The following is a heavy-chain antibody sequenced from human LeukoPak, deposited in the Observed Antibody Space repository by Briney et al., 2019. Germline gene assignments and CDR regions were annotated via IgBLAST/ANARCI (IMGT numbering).Heavy chain of an antibody. CDR1: GFTFSSYG. D-gene: IGHD3-16*01. Sequence: PGGSLRLSCAASGFTFSSYGMHWIRQPPGKGLEWIGSIYYSGSTYYNPSLKSRVTISVDTSKNQFSLKLSSVTAADTAVYYCARHYGPWGQGTLVTVSS. CDR3: ARHYGP. V-gene: IGHV4-39*01. J-gene: IGHJ5*02. CDR2: IYYSGST.